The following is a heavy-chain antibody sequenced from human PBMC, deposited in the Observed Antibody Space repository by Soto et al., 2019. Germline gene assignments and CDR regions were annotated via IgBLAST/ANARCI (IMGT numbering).Heavy chain of an antibody. J-gene: IGHJ5*02. CDR2: IIPIFGTA. D-gene: IGHD2-15*01. V-gene: IGHV1-69*12. CDR1: GGTFSSYA. CDR3: ASQVGCSGGSCYSRDTYNWFDP. Sequence: QVQLVQSGAEVKKPGSSVKVSCKASGGTFSSYAISWVRQAPGQGLEWMGGIIPIFGTANYAQKFQGRVMITEDEATSTAYMELSSLRSEDTAVYYCASQVGCSGGSCYSRDTYNWFDPWGQGTLVTVSS.